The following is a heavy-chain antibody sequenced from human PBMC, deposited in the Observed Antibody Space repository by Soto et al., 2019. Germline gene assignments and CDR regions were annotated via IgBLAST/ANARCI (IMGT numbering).Heavy chain of an antibody. CDR3: ARTGFIAVAGIDAFDI. Sequence: PSETLSLTCTVSGGSISSGGYYWSWIRQHPGKGLEWIGYIYYSGSTYYNPSLKSRVTISVDTSKNQFSLKLSSVTAADTAVYYCARTGFIAVAGIDAFDIWGQGTMVTVSS. J-gene: IGHJ3*02. CDR2: IYYSGST. V-gene: IGHV4-31*03. D-gene: IGHD6-19*01. CDR1: GGSISSGGYY.